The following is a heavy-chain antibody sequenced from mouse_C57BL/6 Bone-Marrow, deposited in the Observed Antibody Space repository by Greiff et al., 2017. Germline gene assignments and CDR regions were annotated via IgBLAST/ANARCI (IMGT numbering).Heavy chain of an antibody. CDR3: ARSYYSNPRAMDY. V-gene: IGHV1-19*01. CDR1: GYTFTDYY. CDR2: INPYNGGT. D-gene: IGHD2-5*01. J-gene: IGHJ4*01. Sequence: EVQLQESGPVLVKPGASVKMSCKASGYTFTDYYMNWVKQSHGKSLVWIGVINPYNGGTSYNQKFKGKATLTVDTSSSTAYMELNSLTSEDSAVYYCARSYYSNPRAMDYWGQGTSVTVSS.